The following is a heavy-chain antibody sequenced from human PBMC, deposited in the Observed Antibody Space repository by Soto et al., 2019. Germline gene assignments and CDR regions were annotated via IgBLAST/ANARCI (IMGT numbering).Heavy chain of an antibody. Sequence: EVQLVESGGGLVQPGGSLRLSCAASGFTFSSYWMSWVRQAPGKGLEWVANIKQDGSEKYYVDSVKGRFTISRDNAKNSLYLQMNSLRAEDTAVYYCARDKRDSSGWYYYYGMDVWGQGTTVTVSS. CDR1: GFTFSSYW. CDR3: ARDKRDSSGWYYYYGMDV. J-gene: IGHJ6*02. V-gene: IGHV3-7*01. D-gene: IGHD6-19*01. CDR2: IKQDGSEK.